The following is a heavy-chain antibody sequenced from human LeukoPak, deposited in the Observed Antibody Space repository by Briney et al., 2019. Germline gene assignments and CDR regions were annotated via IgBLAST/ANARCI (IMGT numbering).Heavy chain of an antibody. CDR2: IPYDGSNK. CDR1: GFTFSTYG. V-gene: IGHV3-30*03. D-gene: IGHD3-10*01. CDR3: ARYYGSGRGYYGLDV. Sequence: PGGSLRLSCEASGFTFSTYGMHWVRQAPGKGLEWITLIPYDGSNKYYADSVKGRFTISRDNSKNTLYLQMNSLTAEDTAVYYCARYYGSGRGYYGLDVWGQGTTVTVFS. J-gene: IGHJ6*02.